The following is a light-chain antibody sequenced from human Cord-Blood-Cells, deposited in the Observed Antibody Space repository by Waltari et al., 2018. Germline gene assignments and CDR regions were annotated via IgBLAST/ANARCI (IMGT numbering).Light chain of an antibody. CDR2: KAS. V-gene: IGKV1-5*03. Sequence: DIQMTQSPSTLSASVGDRVTIPCRASQSISSWLAVYQQKPGKASKLLIHKASSLERGGPSRCSARGPGQKRTCTIMSVMPYDLPTYYSQQYNSECPTFGQGTKGEIK. CDR1: QSISSW. CDR3: QQYNSECPT. J-gene: IGKJ1*01.